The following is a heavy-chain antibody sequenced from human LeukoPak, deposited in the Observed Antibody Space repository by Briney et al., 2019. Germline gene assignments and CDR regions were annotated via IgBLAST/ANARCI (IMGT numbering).Heavy chain of an antibody. V-gene: IGHV3-30*02. D-gene: IGHD6-6*01. Sequence: GGSLRLSCAASGFTFSSYDMHWVRQAPGKGLEWVAFIRYDGSNKYYADSVKGRFTISRDNSKNTLYLQMNSLRAEDTAVYYCAKIEDSSSDSDAFDIWGQGTMVTVSS. J-gene: IGHJ3*02. CDR3: AKIEDSSSDSDAFDI. CDR2: IRYDGSNK. CDR1: GFTFSSYD.